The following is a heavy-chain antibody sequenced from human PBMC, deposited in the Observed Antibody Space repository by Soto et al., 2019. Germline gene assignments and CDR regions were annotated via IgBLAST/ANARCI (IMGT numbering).Heavy chain of an antibody. V-gene: IGHV1-18*01. CDR1: GYTFTHYG. CDR3: ARVSSGWLYYFDY. Sequence: QVQLVQSGAEVKKPGASVKVSCKVSGYTFTHYGISWVRQAPGQGLEWLGWISAYNGNTNYAQQLQGRVTMTTDTSTSTGYMELRSLRSDDKAVDYCARVSSGWLYYFDYWGQGTLVTVSS. J-gene: IGHJ4*02. D-gene: IGHD6-19*01. CDR2: ISAYNGNT.